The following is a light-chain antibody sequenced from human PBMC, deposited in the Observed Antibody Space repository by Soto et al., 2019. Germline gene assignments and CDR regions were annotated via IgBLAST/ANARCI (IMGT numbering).Light chain of an antibody. CDR2: DAS. J-gene: IGKJ2*01. Sequence: DIQMTQSPSTLSASVGDRVTITCRASQSISNWLAWYQQKPGKAPKLLIYDASSLESGVPSRFSGSGSGTEFTLTISSLQPDDFATYYCQKYNSYSQYTFGQGTKVDIK. CDR1: QSISNW. V-gene: IGKV1-5*01. CDR3: QKYNSYSQYT.